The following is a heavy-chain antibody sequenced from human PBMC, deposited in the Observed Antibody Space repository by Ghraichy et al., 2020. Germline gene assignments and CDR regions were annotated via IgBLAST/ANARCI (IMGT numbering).Heavy chain of an antibody. V-gene: IGHV3-23*01. Sequence: GGSLRLSCAVSGFTFRNFAMSWVRQAPGKGLEWVSAVSDSGDNTYYADSVKGRFTISRDNSKNTLYLQMNSLRAEDTAVYYCATAGPRIFGVVDDYWGQGTLVTVSS. CDR2: VSDSGDNT. J-gene: IGHJ4*02. D-gene: IGHD3-3*01. CDR3: ATAGPRIFGVVDDY. CDR1: GFTFRNFA.